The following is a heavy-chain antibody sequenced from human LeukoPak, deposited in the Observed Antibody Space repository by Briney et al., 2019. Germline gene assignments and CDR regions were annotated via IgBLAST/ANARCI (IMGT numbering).Heavy chain of an antibody. CDR2: IIPIFGTP. J-gene: IGHJ3*02. CDR1: GGTFNSYA. V-gene: IGHV1-69*13. CDR3: ARGMVRGVIGAFDI. Sequence: ASVKVSCKASGGTFNSYAFSWVRQAPGQGLEWMGGIIPIFGTPKYAQKYQGRVTVTADESTSTAYMELSSLTSEDTAVYYCARGMVRGVIGAFDIWGQGTMVTVSS. D-gene: IGHD3-10*01.